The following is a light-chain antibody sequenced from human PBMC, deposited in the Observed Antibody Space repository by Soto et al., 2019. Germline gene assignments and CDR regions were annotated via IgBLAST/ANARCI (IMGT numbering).Light chain of an antibody. J-gene: IGKJ5*01. CDR3: QQRSNLIT. V-gene: IGKV3-11*01. Sequence: EIVLTQSPATLSLSPGERATLSCRASQSVSSYLAWNQQKPGQALRLLIYDASNRATGIPARFSGRGSGTDFTLTISSLEPEDFAVYYCQQRSNLITVGQGTRLESK. CDR2: DAS. CDR1: QSVSSY.